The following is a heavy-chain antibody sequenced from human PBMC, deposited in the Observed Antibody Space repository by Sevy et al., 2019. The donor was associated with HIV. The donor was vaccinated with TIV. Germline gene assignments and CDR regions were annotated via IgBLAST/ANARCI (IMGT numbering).Heavy chain of an antibody. V-gene: IGHV3-30*18. J-gene: IGHJ4*02. Sequence: GGSLRLSCAASGFSFNKYGMHWVRQAPSEGLEWVAVIAYDGGNKYYTDSVKGRFTISRDNSKNTLYLQMNSLRAEDTAVYYCAKIPAGGSYFSYFDSWGQGTLVTVSS. CDR3: AKIPAGGSYFSYFDS. CDR2: IAYDGGNK. CDR1: GFSFNKYG. D-gene: IGHD1-26*01.